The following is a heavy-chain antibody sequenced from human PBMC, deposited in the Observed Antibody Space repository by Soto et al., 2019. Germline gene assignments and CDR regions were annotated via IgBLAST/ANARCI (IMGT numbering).Heavy chain of an antibody. V-gene: IGHV3-23*01. CDR3: ATTRGRTHPGHDAFDI. D-gene: IGHD3-10*01. Sequence: GGSLRLSCAASGFTFSSYAMSWVRQAPGKGLEWVSAISGSGGSTYYADSVKGRFTISRDNSKNTLYLQMNSLRAEDTAVYYCATTRGRTHPGHDAFDIWGQGTMVTVSS. J-gene: IGHJ3*02. CDR2: ISGSGGST. CDR1: GFTFSSYA.